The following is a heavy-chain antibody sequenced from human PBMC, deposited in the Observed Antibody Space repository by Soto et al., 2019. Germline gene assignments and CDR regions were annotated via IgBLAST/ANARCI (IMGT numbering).Heavy chain of an antibody. Sequence: SVKVSCKASGDTFTIFAISWVRQAPGQGLEWMGGIIPTIGTTNYAQRNQGKNTITGDESKGTTNMEVSSLKSEDTAVYYCARDLGSGYDPGDYGGR. J-gene: IGHJ2*01. D-gene: IGHD5-12*01. CDR2: IIPTIGTT. V-gene: IGHV1-69*13. CDR3: ARDLGSGYDPGDY. CDR1: GDTFTIFA.